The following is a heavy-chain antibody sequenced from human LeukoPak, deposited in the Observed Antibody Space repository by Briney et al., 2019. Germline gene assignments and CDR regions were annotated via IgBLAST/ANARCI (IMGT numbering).Heavy chain of an antibody. CDR3: ARVGYYDFWSGYPDLGWFDP. Sequence: SETLSLTCTVSGGSISSSSYYWGWIRQPPGKGLEWIGSIYYSGSTYYNPSLKSRVTISVDTSKNQFSLKLSSVTAADTAVYYCARVGYYDFWSGYPDLGWFDPWGQGTLVTVSS. D-gene: IGHD3-3*01. V-gene: IGHV4-39*07. CDR1: GGSISSSSYY. J-gene: IGHJ5*02. CDR2: IYYSGST.